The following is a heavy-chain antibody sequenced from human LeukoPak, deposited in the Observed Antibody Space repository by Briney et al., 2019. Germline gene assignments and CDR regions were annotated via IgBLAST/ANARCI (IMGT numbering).Heavy chain of an antibody. V-gene: IGHV1-18*01. CDR3: ANDTAYDILTGPFDP. CDR2: ISAYNGNT. D-gene: IGHD3-9*01. J-gene: IGHJ5*02. Sequence: ASVKVSCKASGYTFTSYGISWVRQAPGQGLEWMGWISAYNGNTNYAQKLQGRVTMTTDTSTSTAYMELRSLRSDDTAVYYCANDTAYDILTGPFDPWVQGTQVSASS. CDR1: GYTFTSYG.